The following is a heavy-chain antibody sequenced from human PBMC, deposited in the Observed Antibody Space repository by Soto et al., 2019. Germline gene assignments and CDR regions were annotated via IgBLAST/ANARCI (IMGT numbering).Heavy chain of an antibody. Sequence: EVQLLESGGILVQPGGSLRLSCAASGFTFGSYAMHWVRQAPGKGLEWVSSITGAGDYTFYADSVKGRFTISRDNSKNTLYLQMNTLRADDTAVYYCSKKTTERHDGRDHYDSRGQGTLVTVSS. V-gene: IGHV3-23*01. D-gene: IGHD3-3*01. CDR2: ITGAGDYT. CDR3: SKKTTERHDGRDHYDS. J-gene: IGHJ4*02. CDR1: GFTFGSYA.